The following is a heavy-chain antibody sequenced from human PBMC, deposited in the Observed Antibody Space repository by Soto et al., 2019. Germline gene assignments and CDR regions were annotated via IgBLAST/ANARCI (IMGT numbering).Heavy chain of an antibody. CDR1: GGTFSSYA. V-gene: IGHV1-69*12. J-gene: IGHJ5*02. CDR3: ARPTRYYYDSSGQSAWFDP. CDR2: IIPIFGTA. Sequence: QVQLVQSGAEVKKPGSSVKVSCKASGGTFSSYAISWVRQAPGQGLEWMGGIIPIFGTANYAQKFQGRVTFTADESTSTAYMELSSLRSEDTAVYYCARPTRYYYDSSGQSAWFDPWGQGTLVTVSS. D-gene: IGHD3-22*01.